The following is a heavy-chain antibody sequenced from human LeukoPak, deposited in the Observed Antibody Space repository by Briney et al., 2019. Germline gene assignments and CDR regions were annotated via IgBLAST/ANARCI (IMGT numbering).Heavy chain of an antibody. CDR2: IIPIFGTA. J-gene: IGHJ4*02. V-gene: IGHV1-69*05. Sequence: SVKVSCRASGGTFSSYAISWVRQAPGQGLEWMGGIIPIFGTANYAQKFQGRVTITTDESTSTAYMELSSLRSEDTAVYYCARTPLNTPGYCSGGSCLGPFDYWGQGTLVTVSS. CDR1: GGTFSSYA. D-gene: IGHD2-15*01. CDR3: ARTPLNTPGYCSGGSCLGPFDY.